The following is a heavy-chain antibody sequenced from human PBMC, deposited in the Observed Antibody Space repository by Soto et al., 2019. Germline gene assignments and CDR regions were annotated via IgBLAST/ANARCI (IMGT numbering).Heavy chain of an antibody. V-gene: IGHV5-51*01. CDR2: IHPGDSDT. J-gene: IGHJ6*02. CDR1: GFSFSRYT. D-gene: IGHD4-17*01. CDR3: TLSYGDSYYYYYGMDV. Sequence: GESMKISCVGSGFSFSRYTVGWVRQVPGKGLEWMGVIHPGDSDTRYSPSFQGQVTISADKSISTAYLQWSSLKASDTAMYYCTLSYGDSYYYYYGMDVWGQGTTVTVSS.